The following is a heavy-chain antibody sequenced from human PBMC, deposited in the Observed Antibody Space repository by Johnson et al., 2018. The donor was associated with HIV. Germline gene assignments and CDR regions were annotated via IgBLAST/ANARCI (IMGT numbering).Heavy chain of an antibody. J-gene: IGHJ3*02. D-gene: IGHD6-13*01. CDR3: ARDSAAAGLDAFDS. V-gene: IGHV3-30*03. CDR2: ISYDGSNK. Sequence: QAQLVESGGGVVRPGGSLRLSCAASGFTFDDYGMSWVRQAPGKGLEWVAVISYDGSNKYYADSVKGRFTISRDNSKNTLYLQMNSLRAEDTAVYYCARDSAAAGLDAFDSWGQGTMVTVSS. CDR1: GFTFDDYG.